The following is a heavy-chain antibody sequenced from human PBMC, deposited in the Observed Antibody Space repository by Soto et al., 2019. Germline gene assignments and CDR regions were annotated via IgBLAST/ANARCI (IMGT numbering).Heavy chain of an antibody. CDR3: AAPYGAGSYYNGFDY. CDR2: IIPTFGTA. V-gene: IGHV1-69*12. Sequence: QVQLVQSGAEVKKPGSSVKVSCKASGGTFSSYAISWVRQAPGQGLEWMGGIIPTFGTANYAQKFQGRVTITADESTSTASMELSSLRSEDTAVYYCAAPYGAGSYYNGFDYWGQGTLVTVSS. D-gene: IGHD3-10*01. J-gene: IGHJ4*02. CDR1: GGTFSSYA.